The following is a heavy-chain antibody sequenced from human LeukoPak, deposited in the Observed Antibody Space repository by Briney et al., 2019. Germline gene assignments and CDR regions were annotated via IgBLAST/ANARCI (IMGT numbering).Heavy chain of an antibody. D-gene: IGHD6-6*01. V-gene: IGHV4-59*01. CDR3: ARGGVLSSSSRFFDY. CDR2: VYYSGST. Sequence: PSETLSLTCTVSGGSISGYYWSWIRQPPGKGLEWIGYVYYSGSTNYNPSLKSRVTISVDTSKNQFSLKLSSVTAADTAVYYCARGGVLSSSSRFFDYWAQETLVTVSS. J-gene: IGHJ4*02. CDR1: GGSISGYY.